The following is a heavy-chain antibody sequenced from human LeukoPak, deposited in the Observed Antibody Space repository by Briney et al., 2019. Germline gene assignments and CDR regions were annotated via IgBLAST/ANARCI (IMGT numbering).Heavy chain of an antibody. CDR1: GYTFTSYG. J-gene: IGHJ4*02. V-gene: IGHV1-18*01. D-gene: IGHD1-14*01. CDR2: ISAYNGNT. Sequence: ASVKVSCKASGYTFTSYGISWVRQAPGQGLEWMGWISAYNGNTNYAQKLQGRVTMTTDTSTSTAYMELRSLRSDDTAVYYCARDIATSPSKPYYFDYWGQGTLVTVSS. CDR3: ARDIATSPSKPYYFDY.